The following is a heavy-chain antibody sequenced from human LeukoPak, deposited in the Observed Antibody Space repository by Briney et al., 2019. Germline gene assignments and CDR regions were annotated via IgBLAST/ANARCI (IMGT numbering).Heavy chain of an antibody. J-gene: IGHJ4*02. V-gene: IGHV3-7*01. CDR1: GFTFSSYW. CDR3: VQNYFDY. CDR2: IKQDGSEK. Sequence: GGSLRLSCAASGFTFSSYWMSWVRQSPGKGLEWVANIKQDGSEKYYVDSVKGRFTISRDNAKNSLYRQMSSLRGEDTAVYYCVQNYFDYWGQGTLVTVSS. D-gene: IGHD1-1*01.